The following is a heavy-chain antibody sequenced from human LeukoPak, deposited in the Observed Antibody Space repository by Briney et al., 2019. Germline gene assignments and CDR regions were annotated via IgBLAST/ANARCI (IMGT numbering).Heavy chain of an antibody. CDR3: ARSNQADDY. D-gene: IGHD1-14*01. J-gene: IGHJ4*02. V-gene: IGHV3-74*01. CDR2: INPGVSSI. Sequence: GGSLRLSCAASGFTFSSYWMHWVREVPGKGLVWVARINPGVSSITYADSVKGRFTLSRDNATNTLYLQTDRQRAEDTGMYYCARSNQADDYWGQGTLVTVSS. CDR1: GFTFSSYW.